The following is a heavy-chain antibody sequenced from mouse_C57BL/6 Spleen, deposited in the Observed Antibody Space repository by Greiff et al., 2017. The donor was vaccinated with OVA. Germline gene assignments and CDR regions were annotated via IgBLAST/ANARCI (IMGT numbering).Heavy chain of an antibody. V-gene: IGHV1-72*01. Sequence: QVHVKQPGAELVKPGASVKLSCKASGYTFTSYWMHWVKQRPGRGLEWIGRIDPNSGGTKYNEKFKSKATLTVDKPSSTAYMQLSSLTSEDSAVYYCARSEENWDFYFDYWGQGTTLTVSS. CDR3: ARSEENWDFYFDY. D-gene: IGHD4-1*01. J-gene: IGHJ2*01. CDR2: IDPNSGGT. CDR1: GYTFTSYW.